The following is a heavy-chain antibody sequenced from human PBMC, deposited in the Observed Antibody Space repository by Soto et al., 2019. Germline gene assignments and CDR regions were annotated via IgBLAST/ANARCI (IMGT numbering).Heavy chain of an antibody. J-gene: IGHJ6*03. D-gene: IGHD2-2*01. V-gene: IGHV4-59*08. CDR3: ARNPYCSSTSCHPNYYYYYYMDV. CDR1: GGSTSSYY. CDR2: IYYSGST. Sequence: SETLSLTCTVSGGSTSSYYWSWIRQPPGTGLEWIGYIYYSGSTNYNPSLKSRVTISVDTSKNQFSLKLSSVTAADTAVYYCARNPYCSSTSCHPNYYYYYYMDVWGKGTTVTVSS.